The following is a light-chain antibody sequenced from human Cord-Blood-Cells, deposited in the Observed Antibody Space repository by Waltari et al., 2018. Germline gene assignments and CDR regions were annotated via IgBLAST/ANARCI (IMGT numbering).Light chain of an antibody. CDR2: PAS. CDR1: QSISSY. J-gene: IGKJ2*01. Sequence: DIHMTQPPSSLSASVGGGVTITGRARQSISSYLIWYQQKPGKAPELLIYPASSLQSGVPSRFSGSGSGTDFALTSSSLQPEDFATYYCQQSYSTPYTFGQRTKLEIK. CDR3: QQSYSTPYT. V-gene: IGKV1-39*01.